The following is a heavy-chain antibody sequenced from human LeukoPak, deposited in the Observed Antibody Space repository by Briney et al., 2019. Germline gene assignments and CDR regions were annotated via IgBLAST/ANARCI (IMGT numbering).Heavy chain of an antibody. CDR3: ASLGYCRTTSCDRVFDY. D-gene: IGHD2-2*02. CDR2: ISGSGGST. V-gene: IGHV3-23*01. J-gene: IGHJ4*02. CDR1: GFTFSSYA. Sequence: PGGSLRLSCAASGFTFSSYAMSWVRQAPGKRLEWVSAISGSGGSTYYADSVKGRFTISRDNSKDTLYLQMNSLRAEDTAVYYCASLGYCRTTSCDRVFDYWGQGTLVTVSS.